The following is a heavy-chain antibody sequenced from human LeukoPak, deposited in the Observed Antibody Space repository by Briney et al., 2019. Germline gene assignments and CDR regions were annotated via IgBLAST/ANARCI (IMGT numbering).Heavy chain of an antibody. D-gene: IGHD1-1*01. CDR1: EFTVSSNF. CDR3: ARGDDPDAFDM. CDR2: IYIGGST. Sequence: SGGSLRLSCAASEFTVSSNFMTWVRQAPGKGLEWVSVIYIGGSTYYADSVKGRFTISRDNSRNTLYLQMNSLRAEDTAVYYCARGDDPDAFDMWGQGTMVTVSS. J-gene: IGHJ3*02. V-gene: IGHV3-53*01.